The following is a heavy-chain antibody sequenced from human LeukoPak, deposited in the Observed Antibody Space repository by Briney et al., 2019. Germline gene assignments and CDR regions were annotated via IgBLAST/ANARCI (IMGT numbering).Heavy chain of an antibody. D-gene: IGHD5-12*01. V-gene: IGHV4-4*07. CDR1: GASISTYY. Sequence: PSETLSLTCSVSGASISTYYWSWIRQPAGKGLEWIGRIYTSGSTNYNPSLKSRVTMSVDTSKNQFSLKLSSVTAADTAVYYCAREASGQEITQFDYWGQGTLVTVSS. CDR3: AREASGQEITQFDY. CDR2: IYTSGST. J-gene: IGHJ4*02.